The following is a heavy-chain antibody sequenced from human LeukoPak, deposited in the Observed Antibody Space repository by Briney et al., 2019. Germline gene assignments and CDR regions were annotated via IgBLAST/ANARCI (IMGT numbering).Heavy chain of an antibody. CDR1: GGTFSSYT. J-gene: IGHJ6*02. V-gene: IGHV1-69*02. Sequence: ASVKVSCKASGGTFSSYTISWVRQAPGQGLEWMGRIIPILGIANYAQKFQGRDTITADKSTSTAYMELSSLRSEDTAVYYCAYCTNGVCYRGGVYGMDVWGQGTTVTVSS. CDR2: IIPILGIA. D-gene: IGHD2-8*01. CDR3: AYCTNGVCYRGGVYGMDV.